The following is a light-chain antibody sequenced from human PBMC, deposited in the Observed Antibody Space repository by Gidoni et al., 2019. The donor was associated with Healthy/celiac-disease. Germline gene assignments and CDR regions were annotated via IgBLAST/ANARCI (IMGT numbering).Light chain of an antibody. CDR2: QDS. CDR3: QAWDSSTAW. V-gene: IGLV3-1*01. J-gene: IGLJ2*01. CDR1: KLGAKY. Sequence: SYELTQPPSVSVSPGQTASITCTGDKLGAKYACWYQQKPGQSPVLVIYQDSTRPSGIPERFSGSNSGNTATLTISGTQAMDEADYYCQAWDSSTAWIGGGTKLTVL.